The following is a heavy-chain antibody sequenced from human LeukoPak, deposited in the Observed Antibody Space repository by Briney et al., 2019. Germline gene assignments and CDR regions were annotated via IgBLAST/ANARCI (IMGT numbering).Heavy chain of an antibody. CDR2: MNPNSGNT. V-gene: IGHV1-8*01. Sequence: ASVTVSCKASGYTFTSYDINWVRQAPGQGLEWMGWMNPNSGNTGYAQKFQGRVTMTRNTSISTAYMELSSLRSEDTAVYYCARGEVPAANYYYYMDVWGKGTTVTVSS. CDR3: ARGEVPAANYYYYMDV. CDR1: GYTFTSYD. J-gene: IGHJ6*03. D-gene: IGHD2-2*01.